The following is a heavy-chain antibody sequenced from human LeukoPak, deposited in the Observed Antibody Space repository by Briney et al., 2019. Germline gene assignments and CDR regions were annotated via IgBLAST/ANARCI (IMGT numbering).Heavy chain of an antibody. Sequence: SETLSLTCIVSGGSISSGDYYWSWIRQHPVKGLEWIGYTYYTGSTYYNPSLESRVTISVDTSKNQFSLKLNSVTAADTAVYYCATGNTVRVDYWGQGTLVTVSS. CDR3: ATGNTVRVDY. CDR2: TYYTGST. V-gene: IGHV4-31*03. CDR1: GGSISSGDYY. D-gene: IGHD3-10*01. J-gene: IGHJ4*02.